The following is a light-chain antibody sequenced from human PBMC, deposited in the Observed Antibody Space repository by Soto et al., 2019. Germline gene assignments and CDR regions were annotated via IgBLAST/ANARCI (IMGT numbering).Light chain of an antibody. CDR2: GAS. Sequence: EIVMTQSPVTLSVSPGERATLSCRASQSVSSNLAWYQQKPGQAPRLLIYGASTRATGIPARFSGSGSGTEFTLTISSLQSEDFAVYYCQQYNNWPLPFGQGTKVEIK. CDR1: QSVSSN. CDR3: QQYNNWPLP. J-gene: IGKJ1*01. V-gene: IGKV3-15*01.